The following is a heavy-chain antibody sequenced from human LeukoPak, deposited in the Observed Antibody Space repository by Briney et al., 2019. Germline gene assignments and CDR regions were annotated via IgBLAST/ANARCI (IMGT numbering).Heavy chain of an antibody. Sequence: PSETLSLTCTVSGGSISDSIYYWDWIRQPPGKGLEWIGSIYYSGSTYYTPSLKSRVTISVDTSKNQFSLKLSSVTAADTAVYYCAREATHDDRGLDYWGQGTLVTVSS. CDR2: IYYSGST. CDR1: GGSISDSIYY. J-gene: IGHJ4*02. CDR3: AREATHDDRGLDY. V-gene: IGHV4-39*02. D-gene: IGHD3-9*01.